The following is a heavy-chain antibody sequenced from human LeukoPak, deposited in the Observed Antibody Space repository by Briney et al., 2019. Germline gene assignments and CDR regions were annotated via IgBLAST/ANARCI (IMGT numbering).Heavy chain of an antibody. Sequence: ASVKVSCKASGGTFISYAISWVRQAPGQGLEWMGGIIPIFGTANYAQKFQGRVTITADESTSTAYMELSSLRSEDTAVYYCARARCGGDCYLDYWGQGTLVTVSS. D-gene: IGHD2-21*02. CDR3: ARARCGGDCYLDY. CDR2: IIPIFGTA. V-gene: IGHV1-69*13. CDR1: GGTFISYA. J-gene: IGHJ4*02.